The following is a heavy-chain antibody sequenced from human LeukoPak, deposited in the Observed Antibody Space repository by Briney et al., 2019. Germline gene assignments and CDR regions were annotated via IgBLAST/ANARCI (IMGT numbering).Heavy chain of an antibody. V-gene: IGHV3-21*01. CDR1: GFTFSSNS. Sequence: GGSLRLSCAASGFTFSSNSMNWVRQAPGKGLEWVSSISSSSSYIYYADSVKGRFTISRDNAKNSLYLQMNSLRAEDTAVYYCARGGGDYYDSSELDYWGQGTLVTVSS. CDR2: ISSSSSYI. D-gene: IGHD3-22*01. J-gene: IGHJ4*02. CDR3: ARGGGDYYDSSELDY.